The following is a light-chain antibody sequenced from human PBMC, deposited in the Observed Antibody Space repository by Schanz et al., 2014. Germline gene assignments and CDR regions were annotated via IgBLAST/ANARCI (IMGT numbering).Light chain of an antibody. CDR2: DAS. CDR3: QQISNFLVT. V-gene: IGKV1-33*01. J-gene: IGKJ4*01. CDR1: QDISNY. Sequence: DIQMTQSPSSLSASVGDRVTITCQASQDISNYLNWYQQKPGKAPKLLIYDASNLETGVPSRFSGSGSGTDFTLTISSRQPEDFAPYYCQQISNFLVTVGGGTKVEI.